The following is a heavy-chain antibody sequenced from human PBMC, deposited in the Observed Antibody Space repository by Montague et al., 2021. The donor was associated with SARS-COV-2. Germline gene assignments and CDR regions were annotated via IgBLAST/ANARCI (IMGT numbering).Heavy chain of an antibody. CDR1: GFTFSTYD. D-gene: IGHD2-15*01. V-gene: IGHV3-48*03. Sequence: SLRLSCAASGFTFSTYDMNWVRQAPGKGPEWVSYISASANSMSYADSVKGRFSISRDNGKNSLYLHMNSLRAEDTAVYYCVRVLEGNVRGGSDFWGQGTQVTVSS. CDR2: ISASANSM. CDR3: VRVLEGNVRGGSDF. J-gene: IGHJ1*01.